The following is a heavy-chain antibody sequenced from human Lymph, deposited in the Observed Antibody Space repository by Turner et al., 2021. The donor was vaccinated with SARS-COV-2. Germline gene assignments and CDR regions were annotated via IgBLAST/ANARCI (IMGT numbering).Heavy chain of an antibody. V-gene: IGHV3-23*01. CDR1: GFTFSSYV. J-gene: IGHJ4*02. CDR3: AKGVAGGWLQPNSFDY. CDR2: ISGSGGST. D-gene: IGHD5-12*01. Sequence: EVQLLESGGGSVQPGGSLSLSCAASGFTFSSYVLSWVGQAPGKGLEWVSAISGSGGSTSYADSVKSRFTISRNNSTNTLYLQINSLRAEDTAVYYCAKGVAGGWLQPNSFDYWGQGTLVTVSS.